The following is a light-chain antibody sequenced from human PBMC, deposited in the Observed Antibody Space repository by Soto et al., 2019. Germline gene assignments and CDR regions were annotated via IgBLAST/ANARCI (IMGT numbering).Light chain of an antibody. Sequence: EFVLTQSPGTLSLSPGERATLSCRASQTVRNNYLAWYQQKPGQAPRLLIYDASSRATGIPDRFSGGGSGTDFTLTISGLEPEDFAVYSCQQYASSPQTFGQGTKVEF. CDR1: QTVRNNY. CDR3: QQYASSPQT. V-gene: IGKV3-20*01. CDR2: DAS. J-gene: IGKJ1*01.